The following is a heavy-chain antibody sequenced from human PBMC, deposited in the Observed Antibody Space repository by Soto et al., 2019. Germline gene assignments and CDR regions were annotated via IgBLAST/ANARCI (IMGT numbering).Heavy chain of an antibody. J-gene: IGHJ6*03. D-gene: IGHD6-13*01. CDR1: GGSFSGYY. V-gene: IGHV4-34*01. CDR3: AREKFSWPYYYYYMDV. Sequence: QVPLQQWGAGLLKPSETLSLTCAVYGGSFSGYYWSWIRQPPGKGLEWIGEINHSGSTNYNPSLKSRVTISVDTSKNQFSLKLSSVTAADTAVYYCAREKFSWPYYYYYMDVWGKGTTVTVSS. CDR2: INHSGST.